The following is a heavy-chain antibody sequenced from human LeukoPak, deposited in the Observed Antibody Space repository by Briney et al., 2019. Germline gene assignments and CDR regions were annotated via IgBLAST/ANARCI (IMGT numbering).Heavy chain of an antibody. Sequence: PSETLSLTCAVYGGSFSGYSWTWIRKPPGKGLDWIGEIDRSGSTNYNPSLKSRLTISVDTSKNQFSLKLNSVTAADTAVYYCARGSAAGLAYWGQGTLVTVSS. CDR1: GGSFSGYS. V-gene: IGHV4-34*01. D-gene: IGHD6-13*01. J-gene: IGHJ4*02. CDR3: ARGSAAGLAY. CDR2: IDRSGST.